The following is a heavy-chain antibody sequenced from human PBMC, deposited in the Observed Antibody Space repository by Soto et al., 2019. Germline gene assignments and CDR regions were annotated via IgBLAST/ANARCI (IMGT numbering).Heavy chain of an antibody. D-gene: IGHD2-21*01. V-gene: IGHV3-15*07. CDR2: IKSKTVGETT. CDR3: TTYICGVSTCYLYF. CDR1: GIPFSSTY. Sequence: SGGSLRLSCAASGIPFSSTYMNWVRQAPGKGLEWVGRIKSKTVGETTDYSAPVKGRFALSRDDSKNTVSLQMNSLKSEDTAIYFFTTYICGVSTCYLYFRARGALLPVSS. J-gene: IGHJ1*01.